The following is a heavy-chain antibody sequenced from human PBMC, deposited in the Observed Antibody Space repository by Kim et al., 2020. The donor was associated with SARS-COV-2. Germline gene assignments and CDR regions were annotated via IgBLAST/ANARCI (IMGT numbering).Heavy chain of an antibody. V-gene: IGHV1-46*01. CDR3: AREGESLKHFDY. D-gene: IGHD3-16*01. Sequence: REGQKFWGRVPVPRETSTSTLYMELTSLRSEDTAVYYCAREGESLKHFDYWGQGTLVTVSS. J-gene: IGHJ4*02.